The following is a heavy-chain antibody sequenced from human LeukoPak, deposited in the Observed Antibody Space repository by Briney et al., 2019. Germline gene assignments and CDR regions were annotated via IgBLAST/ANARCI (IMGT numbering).Heavy chain of an antibody. CDR1: GYTFTGYY. J-gene: IGHJ4*02. Sequence: SVKVSCKASGYTFTGYYIHWVRQAPGQGLEWMGRIIPILGIANYAQKFQGRVTITADKSTSTAYMELSSLRSEDTAVYYCARVDTAMGEFDYWGQGTLVTVSS. V-gene: IGHV1-69*02. CDR2: IIPILGIA. CDR3: ARVDTAMGEFDY. D-gene: IGHD5-18*01.